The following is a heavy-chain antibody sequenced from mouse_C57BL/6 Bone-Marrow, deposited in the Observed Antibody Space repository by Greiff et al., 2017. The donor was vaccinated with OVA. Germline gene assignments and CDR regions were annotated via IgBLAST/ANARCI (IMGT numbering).Heavy chain of an antibody. CDR1: GYTFTSYW. D-gene: IGHD1-1*01. Sequence: QVHVKQPGAELVTPGASVKLSCKASGYTFTSYWMHWVKQRPGQGLEWIGEIDPSDSYTNYNQKFKGKSTLTVDKSSSTAYMQLSSLTSEDSAVYYCAIYYYGLAYWGQGTLVTVSA. CDR2: IDPSDSYT. CDR3: AIYYYGLAY. J-gene: IGHJ3*01. V-gene: IGHV1-69*01.